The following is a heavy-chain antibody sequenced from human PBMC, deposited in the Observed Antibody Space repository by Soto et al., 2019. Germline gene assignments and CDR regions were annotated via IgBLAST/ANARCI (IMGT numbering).Heavy chain of an antibody. CDR2: IKNDGSST. CDR1: GFTFNSYG. D-gene: IGHD2-8*01. CDR3: ARGYAPDY. Sequence: RLSGASSGFTFNSYGMPWVRQAPGKGLVWVSRIKNDGSSTSYADSVKGRFTISRDNAKNTLYLQMTSLSAEDTAVYYCARGYAPDYWGQGTLVTVSS. J-gene: IGHJ4*02. V-gene: IGHV3-74*01.